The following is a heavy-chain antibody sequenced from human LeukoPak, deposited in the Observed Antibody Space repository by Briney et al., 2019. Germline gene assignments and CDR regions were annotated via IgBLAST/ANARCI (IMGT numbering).Heavy chain of an antibody. CDR1: GGSISNYY. Sequence: PSETLSLTCTVSGGSISNYYRSWIRQPPGEGLEWIGYIYFSGTTKYNPSLKSRVTISVDTSKNQFSLKLSSVTAADTAVYYCARGRWELPYWGQGTLVTVSS. D-gene: IGHD1-26*01. CDR2: IYFSGTT. V-gene: IGHV4-59*12. J-gene: IGHJ4*02. CDR3: ARGRWELPY.